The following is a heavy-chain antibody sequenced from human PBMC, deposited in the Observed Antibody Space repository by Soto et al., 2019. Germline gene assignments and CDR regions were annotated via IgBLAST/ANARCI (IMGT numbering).Heavy chain of an antibody. CDR2: IIPIFGTA. V-gene: IGHV1-69*13. Sequence: ASVKVSCKASGGTFSSDAISWVLQAAGQGLEWMGGIIPIFGTANYAQKFQGRVTITADESTSTAYMELSSLRSEDTAVYYCARARLSGYSYGYYYGMDVWGQGTTVTVSS. D-gene: IGHD5-18*01. CDR1: GGTFSSDA. CDR3: ARARLSGYSYGYYYGMDV. J-gene: IGHJ6*02.